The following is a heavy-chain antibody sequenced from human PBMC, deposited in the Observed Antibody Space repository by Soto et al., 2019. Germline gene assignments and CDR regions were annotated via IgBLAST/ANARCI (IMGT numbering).Heavy chain of an antibody. CDR1: GYSFTSYW. CDR3: ARSMGIVVVVAADNPGV. D-gene: IGHD2-15*01. V-gene: IGHV5-10-1*01. Sequence: GESLKVSCKGSGYSFTSYWISWVRQMPGKGLEWMGRIDPSDSYTNYSPSFQGHVTISADKSISTAYLQWSSLKASDTAMYYCARSMGIVVVVAADNPGVWGQGTTVTVS. J-gene: IGHJ6*02. CDR2: IDPSDSYT.